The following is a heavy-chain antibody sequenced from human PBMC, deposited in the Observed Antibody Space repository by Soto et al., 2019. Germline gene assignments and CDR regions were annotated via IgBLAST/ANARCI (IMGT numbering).Heavy chain of an antibody. J-gene: IGHJ4*02. CDR3: AKDRGYSDY. Sequence: GESLKISCXGSGYSFTSYWIGWVRQMPGKGLEWMGIIYPGDSDTRYSPSFQGQVTISADNSKNTLYLQMNSLRAEDTAVYYCAKDRGYSDYWGQGTLVTVSS. V-gene: IGHV5-51*01. CDR1: GYSFTSYW. CDR2: IYPGDSDT. D-gene: IGHD2-15*01.